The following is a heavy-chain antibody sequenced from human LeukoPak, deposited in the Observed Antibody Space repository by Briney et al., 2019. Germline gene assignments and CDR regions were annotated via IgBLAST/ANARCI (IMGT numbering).Heavy chain of an antibody. CDR1: GTSISTYW. V-gene: IGHV4-4*07. CDR3: ARTWFAGLNWFDP. Sequence: PSETLSLTCTVSGTSISTYWWSWIRQSAGKRLEWIGRIYTSGSTNYNPSLKSRVTISVDTSKNQFSLKLSSVTAADTAVYYCARTWFAGLNWFDPWGQGTLVTVSS. CDR2: IYTSGST. D-gene: IGHD3-16*01. J-gene: IGHJ5*02.